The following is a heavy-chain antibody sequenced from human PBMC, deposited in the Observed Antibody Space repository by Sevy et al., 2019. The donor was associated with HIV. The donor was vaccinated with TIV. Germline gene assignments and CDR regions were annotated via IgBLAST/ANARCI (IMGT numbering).Heavy chain of an antibody. J-gene: IGHJ4*02. V-gene: IGHV1-69*13. CDR2: IIPIFGTA. CDR3: ARASGELITMVRGVPRPLDY. CDR1: GGTFSSHA. D-gene: IGHD3-10*01. Sequence: ASVKVSCKASGGTFSSHAISWVRQAPGQGLEWMGGIIPIFGTANYAQKFQGRVTITADESTSTAYMELSSLRSEDTAVYYCARASGELITMVRGVPRPLDYWGQGTLVTVSS.